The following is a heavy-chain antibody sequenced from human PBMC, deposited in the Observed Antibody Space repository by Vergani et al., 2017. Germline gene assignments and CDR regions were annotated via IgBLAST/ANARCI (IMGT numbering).Heavy chain of an antibody. D-gene: IGHD5-12*01. CDR2: ISSSSSYI. CDR3: ASGYDDYYYYGMDV. J-gene: IGHJ6*02. V-gene: IGHV3-21*01. Sequence: EVQLVESGGGLVKPGGSLRLSCAASGFTFSSYSMNWVRQAPGKGLEWFSSISSSSSYIDYADAVKGRLTISRDNAKSSLYLQMNSLRAEDTAVYYCASGYDDYYYYGMDVWGQGTTVTVSS. CDR1: GFTFSSYS.